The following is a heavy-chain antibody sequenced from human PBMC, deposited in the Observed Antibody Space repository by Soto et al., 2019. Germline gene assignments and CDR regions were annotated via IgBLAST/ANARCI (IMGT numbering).Heavy chain of an antibody. D-gene: IGHD1-26*01. Sequence: ASVKVSCKAPRDTFTSYYINWVRQAPGQGLEWMGVINPHGGSTAYAQKFKGRVTLTRDTSASTVYMEVSSLTSEDTAMYYCARSSGENFGIIIEGTNWFAPWGQGTLVTVPQ. CDR1: RDTFTSYY. CDR2: INPHGGST. CDR3: ARSSGENFGIIIEGTNWFAP. V-gene: IGHV1-46*01. J-gene: IGHJ5*02.